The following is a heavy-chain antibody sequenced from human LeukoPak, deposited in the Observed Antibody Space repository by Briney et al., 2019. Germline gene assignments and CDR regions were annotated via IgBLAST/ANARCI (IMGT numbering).Heavy chain of an antibody. CDR1: GFTFSSYS. V-gene: IGHV3-7*01. Sequence: GGSLRLSCAASGFTFSSYSMNWVRQAPGKGLEWVANIKQDGSEKYYVDSVKGRFTISRDNAKNSLYLQLNSLRPEDTAVYYCARDLSGVVGADWGQGTLVTVSS. CDR2: IKQDGSEK. D-gene: IGHD1-26*01. J-gene: IGHJ4*02. CDR3: ARDLSGVVGAD.